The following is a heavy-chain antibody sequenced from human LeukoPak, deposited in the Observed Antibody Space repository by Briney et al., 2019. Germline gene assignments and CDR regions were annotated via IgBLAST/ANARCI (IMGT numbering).Heavy chain of an antibody. Sequence: SETVSLTCAVYGGSFSGYYWSWIRQPPGKGLEWIGEINHSGSTNYNPSLKSRVTISVDTSKNQFSLKLSSVTAADTAVYYCARGRRGIGGDLIYGMDVWGKGTTVTVSS. D-gene: IGHD2-21*02. CDR3: ARGRRGIGGDLIYGMDV. CDR1: GGSFSGYY. V-gene: IGHV4-34*01. J-gene: IGHJ6*04. CDR2: INHSGST.